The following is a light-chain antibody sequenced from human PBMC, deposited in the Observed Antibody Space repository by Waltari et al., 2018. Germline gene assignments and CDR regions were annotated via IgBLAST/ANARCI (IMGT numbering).Light chain of an antibody. CDR2: EVS. CDR3: SSDAVSNNFYD. CDR1: GSGGS. J-gene: IGLJ1*01. Sequence: QSALTQPPSASGSPGQSVTISCTGTGSGGSVSWYQQLPGKAPKLLIYEVSKRPSGVPGRFSGSKSGNTASLTVSVLQAEDEGDYYCSSDAVSNNFYDFGSGTKVTVL. V-gene: IGLV2-8*01.